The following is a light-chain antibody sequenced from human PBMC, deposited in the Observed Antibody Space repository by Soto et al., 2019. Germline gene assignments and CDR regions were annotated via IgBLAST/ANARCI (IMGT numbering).Light chain of an antibody. CDR1: QSVSSSY. CDR3: QQYGNAPFT. CDR2: GAS. Sequence: EIVLTQSPGTLSFSPGERATLTCRASQSVSSSYLAGFQQKPGQAPRLLIYGASSRATGIPDRFSGSGSGTDFPLTISRLEPEDFAVYYCQQYGNAPFTFGPGTKVDIK. J-gene: IGKJ3*01. V-gene: IGKV3-20*01.